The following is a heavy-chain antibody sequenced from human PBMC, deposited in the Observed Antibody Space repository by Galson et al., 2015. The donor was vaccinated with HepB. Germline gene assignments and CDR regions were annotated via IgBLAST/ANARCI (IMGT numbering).Heavy chain of an antibody. CDR2: INPNSGGT. J-gene: IGHJ4*02. CDR1: GYTFTGYY. D-gene: IGHD5-18*01. Sequence: SVKVSCKASGYTFTGYYTHWVRQAPGQGLEWMGRINPNSGGTNYAQKFQGRVTMTRDTSISTAYMELSRLRSDDTAVYYCARDLDTAMVSGDYWGQGTLVTVSS. CDR3: ARDLDTAMVSGDY. V-gene: IGHV1-2*06.